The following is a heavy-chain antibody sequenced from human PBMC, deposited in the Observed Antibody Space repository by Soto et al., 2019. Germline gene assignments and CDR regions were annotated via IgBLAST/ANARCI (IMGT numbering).Heavy chain of an antibody. V-gene: IGHV1-8*01. Sequence: QVQLVQSGAEVKKPGASVKVSCKASGYTFTSYDINWVRQATGQGLEWMGWMNPNSGNTGYAQKFQGRVTMTRNTSISTDYMELRRLRSEDTAVYYCASGDYDGWSGYPDAFDIWGQGTMVTVSS. CDR2: MNPNSGNT. CDR3: ASGDYDGWSGYPDAFDI. J-gene: IGHJ3*02. D-gene: IGHD3-3*01. CDR1: GYTFTSYD.